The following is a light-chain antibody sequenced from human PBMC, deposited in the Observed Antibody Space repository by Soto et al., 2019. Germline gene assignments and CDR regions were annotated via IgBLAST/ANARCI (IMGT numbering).Light chain of an antibody. J-gene: IGKJ2*01. Sequence: EIVMTQSPATVSVSPGERATLSCRASQSVRSNLAWYQQKPGQAPRLLIYGASTRATGIPARFSGSGFGTDFTLTISSLQSEDFAVYYCQQYNNWPRTFGQGTKLEIK. CDR3: QQYNNWPRT. CDR1: QSVRSN. V-gene: IGKV3-15*01. CDR2: GAS.